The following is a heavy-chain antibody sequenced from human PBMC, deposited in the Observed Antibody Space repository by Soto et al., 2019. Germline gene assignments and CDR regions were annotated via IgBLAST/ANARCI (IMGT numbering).Heavy chain of an antibody. CDR2: IWYDGSNK. Sequence: GGSLRLSCAASGFTFSSYGMHWVRQAPGKGLEWVAVIWYDGSNKYYADSVKGRFTISRDNSKNTLYLQMNSLRAEDTAVYYCARDSVVPAANFDYYYYGMDVWGQGTTVTVSS. D-gene: IGHD2-2*01. J-gene: IGHJ6*02. CDR3: ARDSVVPAANFDYYYYGMDV. CDR1: GFTFSSYG. V-gene: IGHV3-33*01.